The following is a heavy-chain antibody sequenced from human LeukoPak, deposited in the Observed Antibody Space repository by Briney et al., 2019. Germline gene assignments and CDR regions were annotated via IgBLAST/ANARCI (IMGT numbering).Heavy chain of an antibody. D-gene: IGHD6-13*01. Sequence: PGGSLRLSCAASGFTFDDYAMHWVRQAPGKGLEWVSGISWNSGSIGYADSVKGRFTISRDNAKNSLYLQMNSLRAEDTALYYCAKDMRPYSSSSRGYFDYWGQGTLVTVSS. CDR2: ISWNSGSI. CDR1: GFTFDDYA. CDR3: AKDMRPYSSSSRGYFDY. V-gene: IGHV3-9*01. J-gene: IGHJ4*02.